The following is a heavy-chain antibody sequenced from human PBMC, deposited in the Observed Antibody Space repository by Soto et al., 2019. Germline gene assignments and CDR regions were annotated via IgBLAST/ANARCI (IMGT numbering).Heavy chain of an antibody. J-gene: IGHJ3*02. Sequence: QVQLQESGPGLVKPSETLFLTCAVSGGSITSYYWSWIRQSPGKGLEWIGYIYSGGSIGYNPSLRSRVTILLDTSKNQFALRLTSATAADTAVYYCARVDIGVYAFDIWGHGTMVTVSS. CDR1: GGSITSYY. CDR2: IYSGGSI. V-gene: IGHV4-59*01. D-gene: IGHD3-9*01. CDR3: ARVDIGVYAFDI.